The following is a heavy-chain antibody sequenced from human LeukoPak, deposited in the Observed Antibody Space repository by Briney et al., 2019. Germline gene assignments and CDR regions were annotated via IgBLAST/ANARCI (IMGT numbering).Heavy chain of an antibody. D-gene: IGHD3-10*01. CDR1: GGSFSGYY. CDR3: ARGLGAYYYGSGSYLSL. Sequence: LETLSLTCAVYGGSFSGYYWSWIRQPPGKGLEWIGEINHSGSTNYNPSLKSRVTISVDTSKNQFSLKLSSVTAADTAVYYCARGLGAYYYGSGSYLSLWGQGTLVTVSS. J-gene: IGHJ4*02. V-gene: IGHV4-34*01. CDR2: INHSGST.